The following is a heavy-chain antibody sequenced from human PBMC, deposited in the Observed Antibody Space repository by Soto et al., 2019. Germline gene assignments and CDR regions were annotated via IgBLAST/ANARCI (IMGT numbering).Heavy chain of an antibody. V-gene: IGHV4-59*01. CDR1: GGSISSYY. CDR3: ARGLCGYSYGPVDY. CDR2: IYYSGST. J-gene: IGHJ4*02. D-gene: IGHD5-18*01. Sequence: SETLSLTCTVSGGSISSYYWSWIRQPPGKGLEWIGYIYYSGSTNYNPSLKSRVTISVDTSKNQFSLKLSSVTAADTAVYYCARGLCGYSYGPVDYWGQGTLVTVSS.